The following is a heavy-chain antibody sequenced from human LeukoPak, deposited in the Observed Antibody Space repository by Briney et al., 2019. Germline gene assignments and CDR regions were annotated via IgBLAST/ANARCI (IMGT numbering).Heavy chain of an antibody. Sequence: SETLSLTCTVSGGSLSSNSYYWGWIRQPPGKGLEWIGRIYYSGRTYYNPSLKSRVTISVDTSKNQFSLKLNSVTAADTAVYYCARNRYYYGSGNYGVPNWFDPCVQGTLVIVSS. J-gene: IGHJ5*02. CDR3: ARNRYYYGSGNYGVPNWFDP. CDR1: GGSLSSNSYY. D-gene: IGHD3-10*01. V-gene: IGHV4-39*01. CDR2: IYYSGRT.